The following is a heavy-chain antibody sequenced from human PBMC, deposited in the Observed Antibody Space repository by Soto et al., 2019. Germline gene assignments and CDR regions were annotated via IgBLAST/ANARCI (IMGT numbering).Heavy chain of an antibody. Sequence: SETMSLTCAVSGGYISSSNLWSWVRQPPGKGLEWIGEIYHSGSTNYNPSLKSRVTISVDKSKNQFSLKLSSVTAADTAVYYCARSKPLRRQPDNWFDPWGQGTLVTVSS. CDR1: GGYISSSNL. CDR3: ARSKPLRRQPDNWFDP. V-gene: IGHV4-4*02. CDR2: IYHSGST. J-gene: IGHJ5*02. D-gene: IGHD6-13*01.